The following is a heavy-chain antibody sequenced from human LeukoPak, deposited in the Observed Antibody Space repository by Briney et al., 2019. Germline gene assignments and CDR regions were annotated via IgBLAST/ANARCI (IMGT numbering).Heavy chain of an antibody. CDR2: ISDSGGST. D-gene: IGHD3-10*01. Sequence: GGSLRLSCAASGFTFSSYGMSWVRQAPGEGLEWVSAISDSGGSTFYTDSVKGRFTISRDNSKNTLYLQMNSLRAEDTAVYYCASILLWYVYDYWGQGTLVTVSS. CDR3: ASILLWYVYDY. J-gene: IGHJ4*02. CDR1: GFTFSSYG. V-gene: IGHV3-23*01.